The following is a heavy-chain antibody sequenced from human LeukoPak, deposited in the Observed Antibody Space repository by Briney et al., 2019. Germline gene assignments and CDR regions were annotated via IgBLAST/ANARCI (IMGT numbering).Heavy chain of an antibody. D-gene: IGHD3-10*01. CDR3: VRRGLIETEYLER. CDR2: IGISSNKI. Sequence: GGSLRLSCAASGFTLRSYTMNWVRQAPGKGLEWVSSIGISSNKIYYADSVKGRFTISRDNAKNSLVLQMNSLRAEDTAVYYCVRRGLIETEYLERWGQGTLVIVSS. J-gene: IGHJ1*01. V-gene: IGHV3-21*06. CDR1: GFTLRSYT.